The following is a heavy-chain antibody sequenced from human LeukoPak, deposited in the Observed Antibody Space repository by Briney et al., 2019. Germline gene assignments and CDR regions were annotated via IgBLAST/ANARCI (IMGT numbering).Heavy chain of an antibody. D-gene: IGHD3-10*01. CDR3: ASSYKLSGIRGY. CDR2: INPNSGGT. CDR1: GYTFTGYY. V-gene: IGHV1-2*02. J-gene: IGHJ4*02. Sequence: VSVKVSCKASGYTFTGYYMHWVRQAPGQGLEWMGWINPNSGGTKYAQKFQGRVTMTRDTSISTAYMELSRLRSDDTAVYYCASSYKLSGIRGYWGQGTLVTVSS.